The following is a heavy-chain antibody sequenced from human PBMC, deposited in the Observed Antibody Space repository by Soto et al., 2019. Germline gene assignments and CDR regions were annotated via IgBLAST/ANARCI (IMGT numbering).Heavy chain of an antibody. CDR2: INPVGGST. CDR1: GYTFTSYY. V-gene: IGHV1-46*04. Sequence: QVQLVQSGAEVKKPGASVRVSCKASGYTFTSYYIHWVRQAPGQGLEWVSIINPVGGSTNYAQKSQGRVSVTRDTSTRTVHMELSSLRSEDTAVYYCARGWGRVVYAMDVWGQGTTVTVSS. D-gene: IGHD1-26*01. J-gene: IGHJ6*02. CDR3: ARGWGRVVYAMDV.